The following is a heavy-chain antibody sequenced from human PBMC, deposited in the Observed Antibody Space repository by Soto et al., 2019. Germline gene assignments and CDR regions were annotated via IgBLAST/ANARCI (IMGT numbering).Heavy chain of an antibody. J-gene: IGHJ4*02. D-gene: IGHD4-17*01. Sequence: SETLSLTCTVSGGSISSSSYYWGWIRQPPGKGLEWIGSIYYSGSTYYNPSLKSRVTISVDTSKNQFSLKLSSVTAADTAVYYCARHGRATLTVTTIFDYWGQGTLVTVSS. CDR2: IYYSGST. CDR3: ARHGRATLTVTTIFDY. V-gene: IGHV4-39*01. CDR1: GGSISSSSYY.